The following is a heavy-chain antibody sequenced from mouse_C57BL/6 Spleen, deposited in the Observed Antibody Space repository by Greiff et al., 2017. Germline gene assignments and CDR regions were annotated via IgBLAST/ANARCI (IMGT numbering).Heavy chain of an antibody. CDR3: ARRGHYYGSSRGYFDY. D-gene: IGHD1-1*01. CDR2: IYPGDGDT. V-gene: IGHV1-82*01. CDR1: GYAFSSSW. J-gene: IGHJ2*01. Sequence: VQLQQSGPELVKPGASVKISCKASGYAFSSSWMNWVKQRPGKGLEWIGRIYPGDGDTNYNGKFKGKATLTDDKSSSTAYMQLSSLTSEDSAVYFCARRGHYYGSSRGYFDYWGQGTTLTVSS.